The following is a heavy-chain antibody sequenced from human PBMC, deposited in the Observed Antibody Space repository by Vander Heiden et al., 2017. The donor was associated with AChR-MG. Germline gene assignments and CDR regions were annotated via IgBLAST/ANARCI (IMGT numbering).Heavy chain of an antibody. Sequence: EVPLLESGGVLVQPGGSLRISCAASEFPFSRYAMSWVRQAPGKGLEWVSAISGSGGSTYYADSVKGRFTISRDNSKNTLYLQMNSLRAEDTAVYYCANYLLRSFRPPAVLRVDYWGQGTLVTVSS. J-gene: IGHJ4*02. V-gene: IGHV3-23*01. CDR3: ANYLLRSFRPPAVLRVDY. D-gene: IGHD4-17*01. CDR2: ISGSGGST. CDR1: EFPFSRYA.